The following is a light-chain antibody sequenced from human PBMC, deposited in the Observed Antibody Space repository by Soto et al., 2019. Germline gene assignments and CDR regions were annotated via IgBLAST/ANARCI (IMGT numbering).Light chain of an antibody. CDR1: XXXVGGYNY. V-gene: IGLV2-14*01. CDR3: SSYTTSGTLV. J-gene: IGLJ3*02. Sequence: QSALTQPASVSGSPGQSXTXXXAXXXXXVGGYNYVSWYQQHPGKAPKLIIYEVSNWPSGVSHRFSGSKSGNTASLTISGLQAEDDGDYYCSSYTTSGTLVFGGGTKVTVL. CDR2: EVS.